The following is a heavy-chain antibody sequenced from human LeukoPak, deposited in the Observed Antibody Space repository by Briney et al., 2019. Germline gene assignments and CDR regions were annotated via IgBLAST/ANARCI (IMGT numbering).Heavy chain of an antibody. CDR1: GYTFTSYD. V-gene: IGHV1-8*01. CDR2: MNPNSGNT. J-gene: IGHJ4*02. CDR3: ARGYDSSGYYFDY. D-gene: IGHD3-22*01. Sequence: ASVKVSCKASGYTFTSYDINWVRQATGQGLEWMGWMNPNSGNTGCAQKFQGRVTMTRNTSISTAYMELSSLRSEDTAVYYCARGYDSSGYYFDYWGQGTLVTVSS.